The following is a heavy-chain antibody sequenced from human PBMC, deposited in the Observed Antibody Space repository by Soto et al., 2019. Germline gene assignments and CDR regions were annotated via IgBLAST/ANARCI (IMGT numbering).Heavy chain of an antibody. CDR3: AREGGSYNWFDP. J-gene: IGHJ5*02. CDR2: ISSSSGTI. CDR1: GFTFSSYS. V-gene: IGHV3-48*02. D-gene: IGHD3-10*01. Sequence: EVQLVESGGGLVQPGGSLRLSCAASGFTFSSYSMNWVRQAPGKGLEWVSYISSSSGTIFYADSVKGRFTISRDNAKNSLYRQMNSLRDEDTAVYYCAREGGSYNWFDPWGQGTLVTVSS.